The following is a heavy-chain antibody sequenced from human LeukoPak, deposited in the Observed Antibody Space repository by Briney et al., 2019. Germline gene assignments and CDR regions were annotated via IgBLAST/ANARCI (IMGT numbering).Heavy chain of an antibody. Sequence: GASVKVSCKASGGTFNRYAISWVRQAPGQGLEWMGGIIPMFDTANYAQGFQGRLTITADKSTSTAYMELSSLTSEDTAVYYCARADNWEGAKGDWGQGTLVTVSS. CDR1: GGTFNRYA. D-gene: IGHD1-26*01. CDR2: IIPMFDTA. J-gene: IGHJ4*02. V-gene: IGHV1-69*06. CDR3: ARADNWEGAKGD.